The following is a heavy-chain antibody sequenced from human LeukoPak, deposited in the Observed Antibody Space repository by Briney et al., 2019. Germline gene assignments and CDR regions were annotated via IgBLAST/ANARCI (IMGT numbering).Heavy chain of an antibody. Sequence: SQTLSLTCAISGDSVSSNSAAWNWIRQSPSRGLEWLGWTYYRSKWYNDYAVSVKSRITINPDTSKNQFSLQLNSVTPEDTAVYYCAGDYDSSGYCQGAFDIWGQGTMVTVSS. CDR3: AGDYDSSGYCQGAFDI. D-gene: IGHD3-22*01. J-gene: IGHJ3*02. CDR2: TYYRSKWYN. CDR1: GDSVSSNSAA. V-gene: IGHV6-1*01.